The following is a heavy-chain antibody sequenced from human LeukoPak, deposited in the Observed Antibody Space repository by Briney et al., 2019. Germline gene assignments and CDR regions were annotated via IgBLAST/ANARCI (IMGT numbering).Heavy chain of an antibody. J-gene: IGHJ6*03. D-gene: IGHD2-15*01. CDR1: GYTFTSYY. V-gene: IGHV1-46*01. CDR3: ARDGYCSGGSCYFGMGYYYMDV. Sequence: EASVKVSCKASGYTFTSYYMHWVRQAPGQGLEWMGIINPSGGSTSYAQKFQGRVTMTRDMSTSTVYMELSSLRSEDTAVYYCARDGYCSGGSCYFGMGYYYMDVWGKGTTVAVSS. CDR2: INPSGGST.